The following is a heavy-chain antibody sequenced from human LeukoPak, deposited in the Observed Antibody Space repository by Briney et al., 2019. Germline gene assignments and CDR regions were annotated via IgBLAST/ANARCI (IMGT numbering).Heavy chain of an antibody. CDR3: AKPTYYETSTGSRGGFDH. J-gene: IGHJ4*02. Sequence: PGGSLRLSCAASGFTSTSYGMHWVRQAPGKGLEWVAVIWSDGSKTYYVDSVKGRFTISRDYSKNTLYLQMSSLRAEDTAVFHCAKPTYYETSTGSRGGFDHWGQGTLVTVSS. CDR1: GFTSTSYG. CDR2: IWSDGSKT. V-gene: IGHV3-33*06. D-gene: IGHD3-9*01.